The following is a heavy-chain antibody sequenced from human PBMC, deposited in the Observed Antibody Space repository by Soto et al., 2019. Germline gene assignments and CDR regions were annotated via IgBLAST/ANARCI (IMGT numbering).Heavy chain of an antibody. Sequence: GASVKVSCKASGDTFSTYTITWVRQAPGQGLEWMGGIIPRSGTSNYAQKFQGRVTITADESTSTAYMELSSLRSEDTAVYYCAGSGYYHNSGMDVWGQGTTVTVSS. V-gene: IGHV1-69*13. CDR3: AGSGYYHNSGMDV. CDR1: GDTFSTYT. D-gene: IGHD3-22*01. CDR2: IIPRSGTS. J-gene: IGHJ6*02.